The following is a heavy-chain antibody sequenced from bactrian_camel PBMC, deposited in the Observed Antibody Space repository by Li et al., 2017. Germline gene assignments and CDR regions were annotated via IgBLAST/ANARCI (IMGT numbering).Heavy chain of an antibody. Sequence: VQLVESGGGLVQPGGSLRLSCAASGSTFDDCAMGWVRQAPGKEREGVAAIQTGTGSTQYADSVKGRFTISHDYAENTVYLQMNSLKTEDTALYYCATRDTIDWGCGHKWWGQGTQVTVS. CDR3: ATRDTIDWGCGHKW. D-gene: IGHD2*01. CDR1: GSTFDDCA. J-gene: IGHJ4*01. V-gene: IGHV3S66*01. CDR2: IQTGTGST.